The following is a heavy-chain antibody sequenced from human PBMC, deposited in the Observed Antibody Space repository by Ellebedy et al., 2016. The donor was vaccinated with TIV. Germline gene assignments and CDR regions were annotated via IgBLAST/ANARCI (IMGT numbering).Heavy chain of an antibody. CDR3: RPGHYSDA. Sequence: GESLKISXAASGFTFSSSTMHWVRQAPGWGLDWVAGISFDGRAVHYADSVKGRFTISRDNSKNTLSLQMNSLRGEDTAVYYCRPGHYSDAWGQGTLVTVSS. J-gene: IGHJ4*02. CDR2: ISFDGRAV. CDR1: GFTFSSST. V-gene: IGHV3-30*04.